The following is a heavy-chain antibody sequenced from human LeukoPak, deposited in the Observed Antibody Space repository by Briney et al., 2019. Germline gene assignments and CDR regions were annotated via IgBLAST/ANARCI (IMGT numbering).Heavy chain of an antibody. CDR2: IYYSGST. J-gene: IGHJ3*02. V-gene: IGHV4-59*01. CDR3: ARVVPRTTAIYASGGAFDI. D-gene: IGHD1-7*01. CDR1: GGSISSYY. Sequence: PAETLSLTCTVSGGSISSYYWSWIRQPPGKGLEWIGYIYYSGSTNYNPSLKSRVTISVDTSKNQFSLKLSSVTAADTAVYYCARVVPRTTAIYASGGAFDIWGQGTMVTVSS.